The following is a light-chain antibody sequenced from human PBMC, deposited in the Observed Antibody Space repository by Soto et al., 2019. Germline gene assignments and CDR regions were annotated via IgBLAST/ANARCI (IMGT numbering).Light chain of an antibody. V-gene: IGKV3-15*01. CDR1: QSVSSN. CDR3: QQYNNWPPYT. Sequence: EIVMTQSPATLSVSPGERATLSCRASQSVSSNLAWYQQKPGQAPRLLIYGASTRATGIPDRFSGSGYGTDFTLTISSLHSEDFAVYYCQQYNNWPPYTFGQGTKLEIK. CDR2: GAS. J-gene: IGKJ2*01.